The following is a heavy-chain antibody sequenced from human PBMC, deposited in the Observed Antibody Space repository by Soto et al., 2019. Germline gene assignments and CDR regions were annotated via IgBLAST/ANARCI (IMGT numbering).Heavy chain of an antibody. CDR3: ARVVSYDILTGYYRYYYYYYGMDV. CDR1: GYTFTSYY. J-gene: IGHJ6*02. Sequence: ASVKVSCKASGYTFTSYYMHWVRQAPGQGLEWMGIINPSGGSTSYAQKFQGRVTMTRDTSTSTVYMELSSLRSEDTAVYYCARVVSYDILTGYYRYYYYYYGMDVWGQGTTVTVSS. CDR2: INPSGGST. V-gene: IGHV1-46*01. D-gene: IGHD3-9*01.